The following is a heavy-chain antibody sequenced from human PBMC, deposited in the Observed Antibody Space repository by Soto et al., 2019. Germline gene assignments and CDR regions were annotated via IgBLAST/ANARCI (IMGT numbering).Heavy chain of an antibody. Sequence: GGSLRLSCAASGFTFDDYAMHWVRQAPGKGLEWVSGISWNSGTIGYAESVKGRFTISRDNAKNSLYLQMNSLRAEDTALYNCAKVGSSSSRAFEIWGQGTMVTVSS. CDR3: AKVGSSSSRAFEI. CDR1: GFTFDDYA. V-gene: IGHV3-9*01. D-gene: IGHD6-6*01. J-gene: IGHJ3*02. CDR2: ISWNSGTI.